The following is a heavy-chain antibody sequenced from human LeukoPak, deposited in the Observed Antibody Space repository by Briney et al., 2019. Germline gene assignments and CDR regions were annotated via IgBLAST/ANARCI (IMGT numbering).Heavy chain of an antibody. V-gene: IGHV2-70*01. Sequence: SGPALVKPTQTLTLTCTFSGFSLSTSGMCVSWIRQPPGKALEWLALIDLDDDKYYSTSLKTRLTISKDTYKNQVVLTMTNMHPVDTATYYCARMRYSSGWQHTYGMDVWGKGTTVTVSS. J-gene: IGHJ6*04. CDR3: ARMRYSSGWQHTYGMDV. CDR2: IDLDDDK. D-gene: IGHD6-19*01. CDR1: GFSLSTSGMC.